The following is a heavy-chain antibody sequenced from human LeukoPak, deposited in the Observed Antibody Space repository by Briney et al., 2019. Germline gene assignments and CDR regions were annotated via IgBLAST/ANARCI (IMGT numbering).Heavy chain of an antibody. D-gene: IGHD3-10*01. V-gene: IGHV5-51*01. J-gene: IGHJ3*01. CDR1: GYSFTTYW. CDR3: ARTGYHYGSGSHFAFDV. Sequence: GESLEISCEASGYSFTTYWIGWVRQLPGKGLEWMGIIYPSDSDTRYSPSFQGQVAISSDRSITTVYLQGSNLRASDTAMYYCARTGYHYGSGSHFAFDVWGQGTMVTVSS. CDR2: IYPSDSDT.